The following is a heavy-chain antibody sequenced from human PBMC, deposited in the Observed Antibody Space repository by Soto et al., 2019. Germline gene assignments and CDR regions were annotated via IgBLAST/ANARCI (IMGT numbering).Heavy chain of an antibody. CDR3: AKGTYGGSAPYDYGMDV. CDR2: ISFDEAKDK. CDR1: GFTFIDYG. D-gene: IGHD3-22*01. V-gene: IGHV3-30*18. J-gene: IGHJ6*02. Sequence: QVQLVESGGGVVQPGGSLTLSCVGSGFTFIDYGMHWVRKAPGKGLEWLTFISFDEAKDKYYSAPVRGRFSISRDNSRDTLSLQMNSLRSDDTAVYYCAKGTYGGSAPYDYGMDVWGQGTTVTLSS.